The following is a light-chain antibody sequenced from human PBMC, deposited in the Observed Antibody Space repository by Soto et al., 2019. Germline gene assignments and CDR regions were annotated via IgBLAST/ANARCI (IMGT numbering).Light chain of an antibody. CDR2: GNN. Sequence: QSVLTQPPSVSGAPGQRVTISCTGSSSNIGAGYDVHWYQQLPGTAPKLLINGNNNRPSGVPDRLSGSKSGTSASLAITGLQAEDEADYYCQSYDSSLSASVFGGRTKLTVL. V-gene: IGLV1-40*01. CDR1: SSNIGAGYD. J-gene: IGLJ2*01. CDR3: QSYDSSLSASV.